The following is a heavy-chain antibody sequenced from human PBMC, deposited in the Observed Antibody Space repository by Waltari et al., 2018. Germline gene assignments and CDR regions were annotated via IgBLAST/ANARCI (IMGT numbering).Heavy chain of an antibody. CDR2: IYYSGST. CDR3: ARLPVSTVTTSGYYYYGMDV. D-gene: IGHD4-4*01. V-gene: IGHV4-59*08. J-gene: IGHJ6*02. CDR1: GGSISSYY. Sequence: QVQLQESGPGLVKPSETLSLTCTVSGGSISSYYWSWIRQPPGKGLEWIGYIYYSGSTNYTPSLKSRVTISVDTSKNQFSLKLSSVTAADTAVYYCARLPVSTVTTSGYYYYGMDVWGQGTTVTVSS.